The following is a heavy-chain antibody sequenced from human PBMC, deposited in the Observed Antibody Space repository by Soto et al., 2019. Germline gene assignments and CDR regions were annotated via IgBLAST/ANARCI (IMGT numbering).Heavy chain of an antibody. J-gene: IGHJ6*02. V-gene: IGHV4-59*01. CDR1: GGSISIYY. Sequence: SETLSLTCTVSGGSISIYYWSWIRQPPGKGLEGIGNIYYSGSTNYNPSLKSRVTISVDTSKNQFSLKLSSVTAADTAVYYCARERYYGMDVWGQGTTVTVSS. CDR3: ARERYYGMDV. CDR2: IYYSGST.